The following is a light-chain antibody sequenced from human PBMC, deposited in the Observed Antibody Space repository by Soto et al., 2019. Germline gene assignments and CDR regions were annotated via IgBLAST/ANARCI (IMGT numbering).Light chain of an antibody. CDR3: QHLNSYPLT. V-gene: IGKV1-9*01. Sequence: DIQLTQSPSFLSASVGDRVTITCRASQGISSDLAWYQQKPGKAPNILIYVASTVQSGVPSRFSGSGSGTEFTLALSSLQPEDFATYYCQHLNSYPLTFGGGTKVQIK. J-gene: IGKJ4*01. CDR2: VAS. CDR1: QGISSD.